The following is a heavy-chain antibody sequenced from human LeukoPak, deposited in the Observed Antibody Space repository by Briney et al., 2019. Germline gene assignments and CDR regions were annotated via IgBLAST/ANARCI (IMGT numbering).Heavy chain of an antibody. D-gene: IGHD4-11*01. CDR3: AREVTTLPHFDY. J-gene: IGHJ4*02. CDR1: GYTFTGYY. V-gene: IGHV1-2*02. CDR2: INPNSGGT. Sequence: ASVKVSCKASGYTFTGYYMHWVRQAPGQGLEWMGWINPNSGGTNYAQKFQGRVTMTRDTSISTAYMELSRLRSDDTAVYYCAREVTTLPHFDYWGQGTLVTVSS.